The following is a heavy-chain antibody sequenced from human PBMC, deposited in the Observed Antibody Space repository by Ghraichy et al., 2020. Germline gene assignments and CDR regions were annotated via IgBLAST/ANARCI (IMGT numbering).Heavy chain of an antibody. Sequence: SETLSLTCTVSGGSISSSSYYWGWIRQPPGKGLEWIGSIYYSGSTYYNPSPKSRVTISVDTSKNQFSLKLNSVTVADTAVYYCARTSPPMVRGVISPYGMDVWGQGTTVTVS. CDR2: IYYSGST. J-gene: IGHJ6*02. V-gene: IGHV4-39*07. CDR3: ARTSPPMVRGVISPYGMDV. CDR1: GGSISSSSYY. D-gene: IGHD3-10*01.